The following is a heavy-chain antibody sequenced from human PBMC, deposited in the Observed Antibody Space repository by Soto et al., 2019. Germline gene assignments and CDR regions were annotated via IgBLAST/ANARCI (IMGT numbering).Heavy chain of an antibody. CDR3: VRDLSRGTGHWLDP. CDR2: ISSSSRSI. J-gene: IGHJ5*02. D-gene: IGHD3-10*01. Sequence: PGGSLRLSCTASGFTFNTYRMNWVRQAPGKGLEWVSFISSSSRSIYYADSVKGRFTISRDNAKNSLYLQMTSLRDEDTAMYYCVRDLSRGTGHWLDPWGQGTLVTVSS. CDR1: GFTFNTYR. V-gene: IGHV3-48*02.